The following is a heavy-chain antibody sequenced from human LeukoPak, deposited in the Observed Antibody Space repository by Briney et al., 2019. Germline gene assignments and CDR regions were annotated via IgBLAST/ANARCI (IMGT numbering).Heavy chain of an antibody. D-gene: IGHD4-17*01. CDR1: GYTFTGYY. V-gene: IGHV1-2*02. Sequence: GASVKVSCKASGYTFTGYYMHWVRQAPGQGLEWMGWINPNSGGTNYAQKFQGRVTMTRDTSISTAYMELSRLRSDDTAVYYCAVGGYGDYVGGYYFDYWGQGTLVTVSS. J-gene: IGHJ4*02. CDR2: INPNSGGT. CDR3: AVGGYGDYVGGYYFDY.